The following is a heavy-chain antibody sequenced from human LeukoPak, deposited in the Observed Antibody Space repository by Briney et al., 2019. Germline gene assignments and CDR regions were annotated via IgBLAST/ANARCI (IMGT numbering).Heavy chain of an antibody. V-gene: IGHV3-9*01. D-gene: IGHD3-10*01. CDR1: GFTFDDYA. J-gene: IGHJ4*02. Sequence: GGSLRLSCAASGFTFDDYAMHWVRQAPGKGLEWVSGISWNSGSIGYADSVKGRFTISRDNAKNSLYLQMNSLRAEDTAVYYCARNALGFGELLWNFDYWGQGTLVTVSS. CDR3: ARNALGFGELLWNFDY. CDR2: ISWNSGSI.